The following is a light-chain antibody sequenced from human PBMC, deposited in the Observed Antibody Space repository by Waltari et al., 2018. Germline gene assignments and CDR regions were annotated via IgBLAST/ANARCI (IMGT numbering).Light chain of an antibody. J-gene: IGKJ4*01. CDR2: WAS. Sequence: DIVMTQSPDSLAVSLGERATINCKSSQSVLYSSNNKNYLAWYQQKAGQPPKLLIYWASTRESGVADRFSGRGSGTDFTLTISSLQAEDVAIYYCQQYYSKALTFGGGTKVEIK. CDR3: QQYYSKALT. CDR1: QSVLYSSNNKNY. V-gene: IGKV4-1*01.